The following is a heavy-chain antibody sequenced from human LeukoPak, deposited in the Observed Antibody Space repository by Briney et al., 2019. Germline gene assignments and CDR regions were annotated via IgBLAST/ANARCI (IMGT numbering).Heavy chain of an antibody. CDR1: GASITASY. J-gene: IGHJ5*02. Sequence: PSETLSLTCTVSGASITASYWSWFRQTPGKGLEWIGYMSDTGSTNYNPSLNNRVTMSADTSKNQFSLNLSSVTAADTAVYYCARGAYRFDPWGQGTLVIVSS. CDR2: MSDTGST. V-gene: IGHV4-59*01. CDR3: ARGAYRFDP. D-gene: IGHD3-16*01.